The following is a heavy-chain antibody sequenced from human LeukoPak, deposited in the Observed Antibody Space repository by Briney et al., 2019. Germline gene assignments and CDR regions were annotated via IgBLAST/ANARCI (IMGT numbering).Heavy chain of an antibody. J-gene: IGHJ4*02. CDR1: GFTFSRSW. V-gene: IGHV3-7*01. CDR2: IKKDGREE. D-gene: IGHD3-10*01. CDR3: TGSSGY. Sequence: GGSLRLSCAASGFTFSRSWMSWVRQAPGKGLEWVANIKKDGREEYYVDSVKGRFTISRDNAKNTLYLQMNSLRGEDTAVYYCTGSSGYWGQGTLVIVSS.